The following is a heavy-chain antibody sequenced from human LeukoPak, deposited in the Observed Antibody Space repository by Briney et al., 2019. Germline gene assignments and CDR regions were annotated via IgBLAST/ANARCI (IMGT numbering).Heavy chain of an antibody. V-gene: IGHV4-59*01. CDR3: ARVRRRTGGPTIGSWFDP. D-gene: IGHD1-1*01. J-gene: IGHJ5*02. CDR1: GGSISSYY. CDR2: IHYSGST. Sequence: SETLSLTCTVSGGSISSYYWSWIRQPPGKGLEWIGYIHYSGSTNYNPSLKSRVTISVDTSKNQFSLKLSSVTAADTAVYYCARVRRRTGGPTIGSWFDPWGQGTLVTVSS.